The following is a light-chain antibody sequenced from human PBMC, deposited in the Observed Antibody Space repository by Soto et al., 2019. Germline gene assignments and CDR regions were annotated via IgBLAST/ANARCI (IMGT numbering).Light chain of an antibody. CDR1: SSDVGGYNY. Sequence: QSVLTQPASVSGSPGQSITISCTGTSSDVGGYNYVSWYQQHPDKAPKLIISEVSNRPSGISNRFSGSKSGNTASLTISGLQAEDEADYYCSSYTTKSTVPVIFGGGTKVTV. CDR3: SSYTTKSTVPVI. CDR2: EVS. V-gene: IGLV2-14*01. J-gene: IGLJ2*01.